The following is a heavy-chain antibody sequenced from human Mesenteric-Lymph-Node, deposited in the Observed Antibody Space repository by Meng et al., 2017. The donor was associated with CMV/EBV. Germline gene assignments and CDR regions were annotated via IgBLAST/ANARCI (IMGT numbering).Heavy chain of an antibody. CDR1: GASFSNYY. Sequence: SETLSLTCTVSGASFSNYYWSWIRQPPGKGLEWIGYVYYIGSTSYNPSLKSRVTISVDTSKSQFSLRLTSVTAADTAVYYCARGRTVKYSSSPLDSWGQGSLVTVSS. V-gene: IGHV4-59*01. D-gene: IGHD6-6*01. CDR3: ARGRTVKYSSSPLDS. CDR2: VYYIGST. J-gene: IGHJ4*02.